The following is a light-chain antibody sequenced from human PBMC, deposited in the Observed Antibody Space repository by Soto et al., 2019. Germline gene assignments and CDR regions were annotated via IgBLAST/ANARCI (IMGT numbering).Light chain of an antibody. CDR1: SSNIGAGFD. V-gene: IGLV1-40*01. Sequence: QSVLTQPPSVSGAPGQRVTISCTGNSSNIGAGFDVHWYQQLPGTAPQLLIYGNINRPSGVPDRFSGSKSGTSASLAITGLQAEDEAAYYCHSYDSSLSGVVFGGGTKLTVL. CDR2: GNI. J-gene: IGLJ2*01. CDR3: HSYDSSLSGVV.